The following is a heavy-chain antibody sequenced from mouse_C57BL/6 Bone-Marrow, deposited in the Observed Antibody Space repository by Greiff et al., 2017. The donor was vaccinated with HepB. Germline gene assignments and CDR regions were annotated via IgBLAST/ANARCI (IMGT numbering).Heavy chain of an antibody. J-gene: IGHJ2*01. Sequence: QVQLQQSGPELVKPGASVKISCKASGYAFSSSWMNWVKQRPGKGLEWIGRIYPGDGDTNYNGKFKGKATLTADKSSSTAYMQLSSLTSEDSAVYFCAREGRGSGGYWGQGTTLTVSS. CDR1: GYAFSSSW. V-gene: IGHV1-82*01. D-gene: IGHD1-1*02. CDR3: AREGRGSGGY. CDR2: IYPGDGDT.